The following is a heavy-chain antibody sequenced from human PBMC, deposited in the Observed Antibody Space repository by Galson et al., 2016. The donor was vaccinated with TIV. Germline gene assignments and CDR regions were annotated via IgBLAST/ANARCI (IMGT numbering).Heavy chain of an antibody. V-gene: IGHV1-69*13. D-gene: IGHD2-15*01. CDR3: AISSRRDRYCHTNWFDP. CDR2: ALPMFGTS. Sequence: SVKVSCKASGDTFNSYAINWVRQAPGQGLEWVGRALPMFGTSNYAEEFQDRVTITADESMSTAYMELSSLTSDDTAVYYCAISSRRDRYCHTNWFDPWGQGTLVTVSS. J-gene: IGHJ5*02. CDR1: GDTFNSYA.